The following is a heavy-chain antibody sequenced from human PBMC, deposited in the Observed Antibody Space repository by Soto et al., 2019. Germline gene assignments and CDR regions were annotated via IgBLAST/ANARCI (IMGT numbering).Heavy chain of an antibody. J-gene: IGHJ5*01. D-gene: IGHD6-25*01. CDR2: IYYTGRT. CDR3: TRALSSAPDCLDA. V-gene: IGHV4-30-4*08. Sequence: SGSLSLTCTASGVTVSSYDYYWSWIRQPAGEGLVRSEYIYYTGRTHYNSSLNSQLTITIDTSKIQCSLDLNSVNAADTAVYYCTRALSSAPDCLDAWGPGILVTVSS. CDR1: GVTVSSYDYY.